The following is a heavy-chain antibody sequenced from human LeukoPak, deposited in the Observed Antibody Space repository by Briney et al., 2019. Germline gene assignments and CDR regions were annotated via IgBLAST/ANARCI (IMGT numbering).Heavy chain of an antibody. V-gene: IGHV3-23*01. D-gene: IGHD4-17*01. CDR2: ISGSGGST. Sequence: PGGSLRLSCTASGFTFGDYAMSWVRQAPGKGLEWVSAISGSGGSTYYADSVKGRFTISRDNSKNTLYLQMNSLRAEDTAVYYCAKSRGEYGDYVGYWGQGTLVTVSS. J-gene: IGHJ4*02. CDR1: GFTFGDYA. CDR3: AKSRGEYGDYVGY.